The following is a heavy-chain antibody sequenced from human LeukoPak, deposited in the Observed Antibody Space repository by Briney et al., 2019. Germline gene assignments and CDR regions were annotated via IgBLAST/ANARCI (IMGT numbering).Heavy chain of an antibody. Sequence: NPSETLSLTCTVSGGSISSYYWSWIRQPPGKGLEWIGYIYYSGSTNYNPSLKSRVTISVDTSKNQFSLKLSSVTAADTAVYYCARGGGGVAATAIGYWGQGTLVTVSS. V-gene: IGHV4-59*12. CDR3: ARGGGGVAATAIGY. D-gene: IGHD6-13*01. J-gene: IGHJ4*02. CDR1: GGSISSYY. CDR2: IYYSGST.